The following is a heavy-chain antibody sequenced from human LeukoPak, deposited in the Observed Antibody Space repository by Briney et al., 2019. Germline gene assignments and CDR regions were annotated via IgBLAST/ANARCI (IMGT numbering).Heavy chain of an antibody. D-gene: IGHD3-10*01. V-gene: IGHV3-66*01. CDR1: GFTVRNNY. J-gene: IGHJ4*02. CDR3: ATGERMVRGDGVDY. CDR2: IYSGGST. Sequence: GGSLRLSCAASGFTVRNNYMSWVRQAPGKGLEWVSVIYSGGSTYYADSVRGRFTISRDNSKNTLYLQMNSLRAEDTAVYFCATGERMVRGDGVDYWGQGTLVTVSS.